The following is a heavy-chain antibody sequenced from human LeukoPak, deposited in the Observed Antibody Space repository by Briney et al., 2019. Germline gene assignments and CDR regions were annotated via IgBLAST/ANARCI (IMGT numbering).Heavy chain of an antibody. CDR1: GLTFSDYY. CDR3: ARDLEADAFDI. Sequence: GGSLRLSCAASGLTFSDYYMSWIRQAPGKGLEWVSYISSSGSTIYYADSVKGRFTISRDNAKNSLYLQMNSLRAEDTAVYYCARDLEADAFDIWGQGTMVTVSS. J-gene: IGHJ3*02. V-gene: IGHV3-11*04. CDR2: ISSSGSTI.